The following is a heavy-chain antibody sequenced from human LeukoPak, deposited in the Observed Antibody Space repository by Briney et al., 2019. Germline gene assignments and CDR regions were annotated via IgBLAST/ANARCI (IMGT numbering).Heavy chain of an antibody. Sequence: ASVKVSCKASGYTFTSYGNSWVRQAPGQGLEWMGWISAYNGNTNYAQKLQGRVTMTTDTSTSTAYMELRSLRSDDTAVYYCARMYYYDSSGYYVDRFSRYYYFDYWGQGTLVTVSS. CDR1: GYTFTSYG. CDR2: ISAYNGNT. V-gene: IGHV1-18*01. D-gene: IGHD3-22*01. CDR3: ARMYYYDSSGYYVDRFSRYYYFDY. J-gene: IGHJ4*02.